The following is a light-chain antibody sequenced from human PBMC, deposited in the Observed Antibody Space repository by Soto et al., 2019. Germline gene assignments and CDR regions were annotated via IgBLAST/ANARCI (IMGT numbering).Light chain of an antibody. J-gene: IGKJ1*01. CDR2: DAS. CDR3: QHRSDRPLT. V-gene: IGKV3-11*02. CDR1: QSVINY. Sequence: EIVLTQSPATLSLSPGERATLSCSASQSVINYFALYQQKRVQAPRLLIYDASKRAPSIPASFSGSGSGSGFTLPISSIEPEDFAAYYCQHRSDRPLTFGQGTKVEIK.